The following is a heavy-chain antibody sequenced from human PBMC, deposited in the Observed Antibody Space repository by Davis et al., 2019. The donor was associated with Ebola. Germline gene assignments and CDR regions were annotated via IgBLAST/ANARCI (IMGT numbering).Heavy chain of an antibody. CDR3: ARGGSWGLGGQDY. Sequence: GESLKISCAASGFTFSNAWMSWVRQAPGKGMEWVSVIYSGGSTYYADSVKGRFTISRDNAKNSLYLQMNSLRAEDTAVYYCARGGSWGLGGQDYWGQGTLVTVSS. CDR1: GFTFSNAW. V-gene: IGHV3-66*01. J-gene: IGHJ4*02. CDR2: IYSGGST. D-gene: IGHD1-26*01.